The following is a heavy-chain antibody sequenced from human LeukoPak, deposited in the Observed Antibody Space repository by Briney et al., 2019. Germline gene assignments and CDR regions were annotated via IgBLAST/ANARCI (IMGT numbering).Heavy chain of an antibody. CDR2: ISGSGGST. CDR3: ARATRDDYYDSSGYSDAFDI. J-gene: IGHJ3*02. Sequence: GGSLRLSCAASGFTFSSYAMSWVRQAPGKGLEWVSAISGSGGSTYYADSVKGRFTISRDNSKNTLYLQMNSLRAEDTAVYYCARATRDDYYDSSGYSDAFDIWGQGTMVTVSS. CDR1: GFTFSSYA. D-gene: IGHD3-22*01. V-gene: IGHV3-23*01.